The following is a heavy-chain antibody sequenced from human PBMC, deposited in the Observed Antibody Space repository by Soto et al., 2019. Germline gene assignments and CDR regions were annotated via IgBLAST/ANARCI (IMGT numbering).Heavy chain of an antibody. Sequence: QVQLVQSGAEIKKPGASVKLSCKASGITYNTYAIHWVRQAPGQGLEWMGWINAGNGDTRYSQNFQGRVTLTRDTSASTVYTDLGSLKSEDTGVYYCARAISGYVTWGQGTLVTVSS. CDR1: GITYNTYA. D-gene: IGHD5-12*01. CDR3: ARAISGYVT. J-gene: IGHJ4*02. V-gene: IGHV1-3*01. CDR2: INAGNGDT.